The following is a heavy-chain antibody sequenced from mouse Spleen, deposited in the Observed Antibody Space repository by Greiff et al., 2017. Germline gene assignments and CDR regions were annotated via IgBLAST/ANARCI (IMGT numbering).Heavy chain of an antibody. Sequence: QVQLQQPGAELVKPGASVKLSCKASGYTFTSYWMHWVKQRPGQGLEWIGMIHPNSGSTNYNEKFKSKATLTVDKSSSTAYMQLSSLTSEDSAVYDCARPSYYSGFAYWGQGTLVTVSA. CDR3: ARPSYYSGFAY. D-gene: IGHD2-12*01. CDR2: IHPNSGST. CDR1: GYTFTSYW. V-gene: IGHV1-64*01. J-gene: IGHJ3*01.